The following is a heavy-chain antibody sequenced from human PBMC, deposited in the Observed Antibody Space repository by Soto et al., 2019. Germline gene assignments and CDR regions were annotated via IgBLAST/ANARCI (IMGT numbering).Heavy chain of an antibody. CDR2: IWYDGSNK. Sequence: ESGGGVVQPGRSLRLSCAASGFTFSSYGMHWVRQAPGKGLEWVAVIWYDGSNKYYADSVKGRFTISRDNSKNTLYLQMNSLRAEDTAVYYCARETTVVTVDWYFDLWGRGTLVTVSS. J-gene: IGHJ2*01. CDR1: GFTFSSYG. V-gene: IGHV3-33*01. D-gene: IGHD4-17*01. CDR3: ARETTVVTVDWYFDL.